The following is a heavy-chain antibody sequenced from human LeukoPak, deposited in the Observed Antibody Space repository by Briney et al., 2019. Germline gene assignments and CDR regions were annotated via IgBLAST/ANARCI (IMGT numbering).Heavy chain of an antibody. D-gene: IGHD2-21*01. CDR2: MKPNSGNT. Sequence: ASVKVSCKASGYTFTSYDINWVRQATGQGLEWMGWMKPNSGNTGYAQKVQGRVTMTRNTSISTAYMELSSLRSEDTAVYYCAGGRMRGVNAFDIWGQGTMVTVSS. CDR1: GYTFTSYD. V-gene: IGHV1-8*01. J-gene: IGHJ3*02. CDR3: AGGRMRGVNAFDI.